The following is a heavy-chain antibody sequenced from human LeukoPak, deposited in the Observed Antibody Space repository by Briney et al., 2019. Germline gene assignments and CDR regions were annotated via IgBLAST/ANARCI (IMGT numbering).Heavy chain of an antibody. Sequence: PGGSLRLSCAASGFTSSSYAMSWVRQAPGKGLEWVSAISGSGGSTYYADSVKGRFTISRDNSKNTLYLQMNSLRAEDTAVYYCAKDSSSWYYFDYWGQGTLVTVSS. CDR3: AKDSSSWYYFDY. D-gene: IGHD6-13*01. J-gene: IGHJ4*02. V-gene: IGHV3-23*01. CDR2: ISGSGGST. CDR1: GFTSSSYA.